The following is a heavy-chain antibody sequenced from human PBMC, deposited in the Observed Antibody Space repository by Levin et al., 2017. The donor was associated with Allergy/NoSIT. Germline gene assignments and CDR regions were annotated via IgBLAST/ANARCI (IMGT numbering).Heavy chain of an antibody. CDR2: IRSKAYGGTT. Sequence: GGSLRLSCTASGFTFGDYAMSWVRQAPGKGLEWVGFIRSKAYGGTTEYAASVKGRFTISRDDSKSIAYLQMNSLKTEDTAVYYCTRSDIVATITDYYYGMDVWGQGTTVTVSS. V-gene: IGHV3-49*04. CDR3: TRSDIVATITDYYYGMDV. D-gene: IGHD5-12*01. J-gene: IGHJ6*02. CDR1: GFTFGDYA.